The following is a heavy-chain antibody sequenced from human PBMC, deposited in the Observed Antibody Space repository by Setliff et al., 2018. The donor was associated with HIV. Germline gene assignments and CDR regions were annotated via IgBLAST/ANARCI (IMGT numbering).Heavy chain of an antibody. D-gene: IGHD6-25*01. J-gene: IGHJ4*02. Sequence: GGSLRLSCAASGFTFSSYGMHWVRQAPGKGLEWVAVIWYDGSNKNYADSVKGRFTISRDNSKNTLYLQMIRLRAEETAVYYCPRDKEGSSGFPDYWGTGTLVTV. CDR2: IWYDGSNK. V-gene: IGHV3-33*01. CDR1: GFTFSSYG. CDR3: PRDKEGSSGFPDY.